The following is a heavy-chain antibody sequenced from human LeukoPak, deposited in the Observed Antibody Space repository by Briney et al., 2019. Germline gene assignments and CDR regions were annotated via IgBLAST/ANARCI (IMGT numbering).Heavy chain of an antibody. D-gene: IGHD3-10*01. V-gene: IGHV4-39*01. Sequence: SETLSLTCTVSGCSISSSSYYWGWIRQPPGKGLEWIGSIYSSGSTYYNPSLKSRVTISVDTSKNQFSLNLSSVPASDTAVYYCARRGGSGRSFDYWGQGILVTVSS. CDR1: GCSISSSSYY. CDR3: ARRGGSGRSFDY. CDR2: IYSSGST. J-gene: IGHJ4*02.